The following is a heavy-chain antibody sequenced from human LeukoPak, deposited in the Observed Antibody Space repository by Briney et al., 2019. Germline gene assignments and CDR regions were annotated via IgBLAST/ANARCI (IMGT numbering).Heavy chain of an antibody. CDR2: INHSGST. J-gene: IGHJ5*02. CDR3: ARGLRMTTFHSWFDP. D-gene: IGHD1-1*01. CDR1: GGSFSGYY. V-gene: IGHV4-34*01. Sequence: SETLSLTCAVYGGSFSGYYWSWIRQPPGKGLEWIGEINHSGSTNYNPSLKSRVTISVDTSKNQFSLKLSSVTAADTAVYYCARGLRMTTFHSWFDPWGQGTLVTASS.